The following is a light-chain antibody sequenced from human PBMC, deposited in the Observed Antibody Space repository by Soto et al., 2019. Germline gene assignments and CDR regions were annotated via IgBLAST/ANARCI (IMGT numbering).Light chain of an antibody. CDR2: SAS. Sequence: DIQMTQYPSTLSASIGDRVTITCRASQNIRRWVAWYQQKPGKAPDLLIYSASGLESGVPSRFSGSGFGTEFTLTISSLHPDDFATYYCQQYNGDSGLTFGGGTKVEIK. CDR3: QQYNGDSGLT. CDR1: QNIRRW. V-gene: IGKV1-5*03. J-gene: IGKJ4*01.